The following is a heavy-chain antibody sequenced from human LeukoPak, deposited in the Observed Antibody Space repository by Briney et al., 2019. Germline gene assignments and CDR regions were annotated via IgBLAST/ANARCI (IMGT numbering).Heavy chain of an antibody. CDR1: GGTFSSYA. Sequence: ASVKVSCKASGGTFSSYAISWVRQAPGQGLEWMGRIIPNSGGTNYAQKFQGRVTMTRDTSISTAYMELSRLRSDDTAVYYCARDRNWGNAFDIWGQGTMVTVSS. J-gene: IGHJ3*02. D-gene: IGHD7-27*01. V-gene: IGHV1-2*02. CDR3: ARDRNWGNAFDI. CDR2: IIPNSGGT.